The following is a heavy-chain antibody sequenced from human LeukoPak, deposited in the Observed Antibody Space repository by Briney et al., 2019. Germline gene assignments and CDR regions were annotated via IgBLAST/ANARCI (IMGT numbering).Heavy chain of an antibody. D-gene: IGHD6-19*01. V-gene: IGHV4-34*01. CDR1: GGSFSGYC. CDR3: AREIAVAGTSCWDY. J-gene: IGHJ4*02. CDR2: VNQSGST. Sequence: SETLSLTCAVYGGSFSGYCWSWIRQPPGKGLEWIGEVNQSGSTNYNPSLKSRVTISVDTSKNQFSLKLSSVTAADTAVYYCAREIAVAGTSCWDYWGQGTLVTVSS.